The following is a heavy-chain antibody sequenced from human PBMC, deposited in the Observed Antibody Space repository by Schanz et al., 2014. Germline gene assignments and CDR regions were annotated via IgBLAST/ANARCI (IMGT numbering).Heavy chain of an antibody. Sequence: EVQLLESGGGLVQPGGSLRLSCAASGFTFSSYAMSWVRQAPGKGLEWLSYISRDGTTSYYADSVKGRFTISRDNAKNSLYLEMTSLRGEDTAVYYCARENLNWEAFDIWGQGTVVTVSS. CDR2: ISRDGTTS. CDR3: ARENLNWEAFDI. J-gene: IGHJ3*02. CDR1: GFTFSSYA. V-gene: IGHV3-48*04. D-gene: IGHD7-27*01.